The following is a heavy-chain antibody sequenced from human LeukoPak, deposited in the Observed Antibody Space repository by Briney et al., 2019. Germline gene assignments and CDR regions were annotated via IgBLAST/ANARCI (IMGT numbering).Heavy chain of an antibody. Sequence: GASVKVSCKASGYTFTTYSVNWERQAPGQGLEWMGWISGYSGNTNYAQKLQGRVTMTTDTSTSTAYMELRSLRSDDTAIYYCARGYSSGRDYYFDYWGQGTLVTVSS. V-gene: IGHV1-18*01. CDR3: ARGYSSGRDYYFDY. J-gene: IGHJ4*02. CDR2: ISGYSGNT. D-gene: IGHD6-19*01. CDR1: GYTFTTYS.